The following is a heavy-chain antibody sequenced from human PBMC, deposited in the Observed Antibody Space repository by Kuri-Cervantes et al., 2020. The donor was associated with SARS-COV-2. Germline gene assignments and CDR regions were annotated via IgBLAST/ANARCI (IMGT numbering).Heavy chain of an antibody. CDR2: INPRCGGT. CDR3: ARVGINYGDYMGHHDY. D-gene: IGHD4-17*01. CDR1: GYTFTNYF. J-gene: IGHJ4*02. V-gene: IGHV1-2*02. Sequence: ASVKVSCKASGYTFTNYFLNWVRQAPGQGLEWMGWINPRCGGTNYAQKFQGRVSMTRDTSISIVYMELSSLRSDDTAMYYCARVGINYGDYMGHHDYWGQGTLVTVSS.